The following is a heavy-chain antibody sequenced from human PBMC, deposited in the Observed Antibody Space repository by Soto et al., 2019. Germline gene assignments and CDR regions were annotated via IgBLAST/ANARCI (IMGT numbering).Heavy chain of an antibody. CDR3: ARLVYDTRLNYMYYDF. V-gene: IGHV4-4*02. D-gene: IGHD3-10*01. Sequence: PSETLSLTCPVSGVSISSGHWWTWVRQSPQRGLEYIGEIFHDGTANYYPSFERRVAISVDTSKNQFSLKLTSVTAADPSIYFCARLVYDTRLNYMYYDFWGQGTLVTV. CDR2: IFHDGTA. CDR1: GVSISSGHW. J-gene: IGHJ4*02.